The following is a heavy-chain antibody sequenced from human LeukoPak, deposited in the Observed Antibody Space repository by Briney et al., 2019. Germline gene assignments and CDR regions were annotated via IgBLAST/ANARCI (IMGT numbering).Heavy chain of an antibody. J-gene: IGHJ5*02. Sequence: SETLSLTCAVYGGSFSGYYWSWIRQPPGKGLEWIGEINHSGSTNYNPSLKSRVTISVDTSKNQFSLKLSSVTAADTAVYYCARKILDYYGSQFDPWGQGTLVTVSS. CDR3: ARKILDYYGSQFDP. CDR2: INHSGST. CDR1: GGSFSGYY. D-gene: IGHD3-10*01. V-gene: IGHV4-34*01.